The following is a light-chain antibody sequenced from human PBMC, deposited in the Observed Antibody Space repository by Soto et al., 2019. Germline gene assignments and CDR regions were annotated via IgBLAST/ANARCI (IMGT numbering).Light chain of an antibody. V-gene: IGKV1-5*03. J-gene: IGKJ2*03. Sequence: DIHMTQSPSTLSASVGDRVVITCRASQNIDRWLAWYQQKPRKAPQLLTYRASFPESGVPPRFSDSRPGKECTPTITSLQPDHFATYFRQHYNGYPYSFGQGTKLEI. CDR3: QHYNGYPYS. CDR2: RAS. CDR1: QNIDRW.